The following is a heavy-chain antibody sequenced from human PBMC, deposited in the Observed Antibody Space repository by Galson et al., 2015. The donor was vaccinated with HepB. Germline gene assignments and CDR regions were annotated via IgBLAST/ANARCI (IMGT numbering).Heavy chain of an antibody. Sequence: SVKVSCKASGGTFSSYAISWVRQAPGQGLEWMGGIIPIFGTANYAQKFQGRVTITADESTSTAYMELSSLRSEDTAVYYCAREKRWLQFKAFDIWGQGSMVTVSS. D-gene: IGHD5-24*01. CDR1: GGTFSSYA. CDR2: IIPIFGTA. V-gene: IGHV1-69*13. J-gene: IGHJ3*02. CDR3: AREKRWLQFKAFDI.